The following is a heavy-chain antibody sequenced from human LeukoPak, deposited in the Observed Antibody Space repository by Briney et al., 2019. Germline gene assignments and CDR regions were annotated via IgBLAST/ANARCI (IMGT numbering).Heavy chain of an antibody. V-gene: IGHV3-30*18. Sequence: GGSLRFSCAASGFTFSSYGMHWVRQAPGKGLEWVAVISYDGSNKYYADSVKGRFTISRDNSKNTLYLQMNSLRAEDTAVYYCAKPYCSSTSCYDAFDIWGQGTMVTVSS. J-gene: IGHJ3*02. CDR2: ISYDGSNK. CDR1: GFTFSSYG. CDR3: AKPYCSSTSCYDAFDI. D-gene: IGHD2-2*01.